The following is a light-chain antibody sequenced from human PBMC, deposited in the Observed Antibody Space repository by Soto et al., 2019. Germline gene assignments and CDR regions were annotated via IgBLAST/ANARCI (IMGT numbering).Light chain of an antibody. CDR3: QQYGGSQIT. CDR2: GAV. V-gene: IGKV3-20*01. Sequence: EIVMTQSPGTLSLSPGDRATLSCRASQILSSNLAWYQQKPGQAPRLLIYGAVTRATGVPARFSGSESGTEFTLTISRLEPEDFAVYYCQQYGGSQITLGQGTRLEIK. J-gene: IGKJ5*01. CDR1: QILSSN.